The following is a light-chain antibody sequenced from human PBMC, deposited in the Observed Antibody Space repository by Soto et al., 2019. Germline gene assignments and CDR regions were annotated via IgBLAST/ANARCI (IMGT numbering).Light chain of an antibody. CDR2: KES. V-gene: IGLV3-9*01. J-gene: IGLJ2*01. CDR3: QVWDRRTAGVF. Sequence: SYELSQPLSVSVALGQTATITCGGDNIGSKSVHWYQEKPGQAPILVIYKESDRPSGTPERFSGSKSGSTATLTISRAQAGDEADYYCQVWDRRTAGVFFGGGTKLTVL. CDR1: NIGSKS.